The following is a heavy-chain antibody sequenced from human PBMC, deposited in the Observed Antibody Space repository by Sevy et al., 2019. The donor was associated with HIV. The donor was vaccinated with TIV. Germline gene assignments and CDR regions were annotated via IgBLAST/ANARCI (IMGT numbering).Heavy chain of an antibody. CDR1: GYTFTGYY. CDR3: ASLYYYDSSGYQPLDY. D-gene: IGHD3-22*01. Sequence: ASLKVSCKASGYTFTGYYMHWVRQAPGQGLEWMGWINPNSGGTNYAQKFQGRVTMTRDTSISTAYMELSRLRSDDTAVYYCASLYYYDSSGYQPLDYWGQGTLVTVSS. CDR2: INPNSGGT. V-gene: IGHV1-2*02. J-gene: IGHJ4*02.